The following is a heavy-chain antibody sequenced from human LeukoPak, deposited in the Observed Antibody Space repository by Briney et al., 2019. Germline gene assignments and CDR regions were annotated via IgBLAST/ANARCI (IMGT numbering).Heavy chain of an antibody. J-gene: IGHJ4*02. CDR2: ISRHGRST. D-gene: IGHD2-21*01. Sequence: PGGSLRLSCAASGFTFSWYAMHWVRQAPGKGLEYVSAISRHGRSTYYANSVKGRFTISRDNSKNTLYLQMGRVRVEDMAVYYCARVGDSDVFDYWGQGTLVTVSS. CDR1: GFTFSWYA. CDR3: ARVGDSDVFDY. V-gene: IGHV3-64*01.